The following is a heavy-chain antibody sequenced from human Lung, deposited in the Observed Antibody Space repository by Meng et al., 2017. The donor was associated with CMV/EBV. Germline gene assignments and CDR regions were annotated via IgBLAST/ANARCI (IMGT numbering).Heavy chain of an antibody. Sequence: SCAASGVSLSRYDRHWVRQSPATGLQWVAHIWDDGRNTNYAESVKGRFTISRDNSKKTVYLQLNNLRTEDTAVYYCAKVGGYASMYDYWGRGTLVTVSS. J-gene: IGHJ4*01. CDR3: AKVGGYASMYDY. CDR1: GVSLSRYD. V-gene: IGHV3-33*06. CDR2: IWDDGRNT. D-gene: IGHD3-22*01.